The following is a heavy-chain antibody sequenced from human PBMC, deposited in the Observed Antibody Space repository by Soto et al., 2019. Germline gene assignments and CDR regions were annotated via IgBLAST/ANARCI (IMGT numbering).Heavy chain of an antibody. V-gene: IGHV1-69*06. CDR2: IIPIFGTA. J-gene: IGHJ3*02. CDR1: GGTFSSYT. D-gene: IGHD3-22*01. Sequence: SVKVSCKASGGTFSSYTISWVRQAPGQGLEWMGGIIPIFGTANYAQKFQGRVTITADKSTSTAYMELSSLRSEDTAVYYCARPTYYYGSSGSPSDAFDIWGQGTMVTVSS. CDR3: ARPTYYYGSSGSPSDAFDI.